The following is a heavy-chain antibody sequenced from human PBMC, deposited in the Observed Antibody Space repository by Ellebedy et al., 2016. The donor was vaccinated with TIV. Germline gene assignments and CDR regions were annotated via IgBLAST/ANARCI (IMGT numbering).Heavy chain of an antibody. Sequence: GGSLRLSCAASGFTFNSYWMSWVRQAPGKGLEWVANINQDGSRIYYVDSVKGRFTISRDNAKNSVYLRMNTLRVEDTAVYHCVRDGAYGDYSPGYYGMDVWGQGITVTVSS. V-gene: IGHV3-7*03. CDR2: INQDGSRI. J-gene: IGHJ6*02. CDR3: VRDGAYGDYSPGYYGMDV. D-gene: IGHD3-22*01. CDR1: GFTFNSYW.